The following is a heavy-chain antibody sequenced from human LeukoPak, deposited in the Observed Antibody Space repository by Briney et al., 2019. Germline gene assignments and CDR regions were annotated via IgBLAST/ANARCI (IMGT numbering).Heavy chain of an antibody. CDR1: GFTFSSYA. J-gene: IGHJ4*02. V-gene: IGHV3-30-3*01. D-gene: IGHD6-13*01. CDR2: ISYDGSNK. CDR3: ARRIRYSSSWHTHFDY. Sequence: GRSLRLSCAASGFTFSSYAMHWARQAPGKGLEWVAVISYDGSNKYYADSVKGRFTISRDNSKNTLYLQMNSLRAEDTAVYYCARRIRYSSSWHTHFDYWGQGTLVTVSS.